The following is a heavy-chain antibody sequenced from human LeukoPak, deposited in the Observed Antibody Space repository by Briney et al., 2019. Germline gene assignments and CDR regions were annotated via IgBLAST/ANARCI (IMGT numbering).Heavy chain of an antibody. Sequence: SETLSLTCAVYGGSFSGYYWSRIRQPPGKGLEWIGEINHSGSTNYNPSLKSRVTISVDTSKNQFSLKLSSVTAADTAVYYCARHLRLTYYYGSASAKFDYWGQGTLVTVSS. CDR3: ARHLRLTYYYGSASAKFDY. D-gene: IGHD3-10*01. CDR2: INHSGST. CDR1: GGSFSGYY. J-gene: IGHJ4*02. V-gene: IGHV4-34*01.